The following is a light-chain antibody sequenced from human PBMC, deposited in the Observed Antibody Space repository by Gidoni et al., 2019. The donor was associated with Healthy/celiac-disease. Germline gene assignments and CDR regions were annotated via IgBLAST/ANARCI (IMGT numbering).Light chain of an antibody. J-gene: IGKJ2*01. V-gene: IGKV3-20*01. Sequence: IVLTQSPGTLSLSPGVRATLSCRPSQSVRSSDLARYQQKPGQAPRLLIYGASSRATGIPDRFSSSGCGTDFTLTISRLVAEDVAVYYCQQYGSARYTFGQGTKLEIK. CDR2: GAS. CDR3: QQYGSARYT. CDR1: QSVRSSD.